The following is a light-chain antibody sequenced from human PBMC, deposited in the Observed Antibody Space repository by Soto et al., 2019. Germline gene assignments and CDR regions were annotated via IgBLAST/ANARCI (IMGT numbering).Light chain of an antibody. J-gene: IGKJ1*01. V-gene: IGKV1-5*01. Sequence: DIQMTQYPSTLSASVGDRVTITCRASQSISSWLAWYQQKPGKAPKLLIYDASSLESGVPSWFSGSGSGTEFPLSISSLQPDDFATYYCQQYNSYSTFGQGTKV. CDR2: DAS. CDR3: QQYNSYST. CDR1: QSISSW.